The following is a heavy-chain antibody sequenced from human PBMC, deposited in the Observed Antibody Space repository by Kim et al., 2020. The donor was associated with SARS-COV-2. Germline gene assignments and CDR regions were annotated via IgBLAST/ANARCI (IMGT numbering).Heavy chain of an antibody. J-gene: IGHJ4*02. D-gene: IGHD3-3*01. V-gene: IGHV3-30*07. CDR3: ARQASITIFGVVTYHFDY. Sequence: KGRFTISRDNSKNTLYLQMNSLRAEDTAVYYCARQASITIFGVVTYHFDYWGQGTLVTVSS.